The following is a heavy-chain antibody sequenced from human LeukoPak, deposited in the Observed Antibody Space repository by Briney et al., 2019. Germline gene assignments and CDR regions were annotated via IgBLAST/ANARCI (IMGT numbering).Heavy chain of an antibody. V-gene: IGHV3-23*01. CDR1: GFTFTTYA. CDR2: ISGSGGST. J-gene: IGHJ4*02. CDR3: ARGYCTGGSCPGFDS. D-gene: IGHD2-15*01. Sequence: GGSLRLSCAASGFTFTTYAMGWGRQAPGKGLEWVSAISGSGGSTYYADSVKGRFTISRDNSKNTLYLQMNSLRAEDTAVYYCARGYCTGGSCPGFDSWGQGTLVTVSS.